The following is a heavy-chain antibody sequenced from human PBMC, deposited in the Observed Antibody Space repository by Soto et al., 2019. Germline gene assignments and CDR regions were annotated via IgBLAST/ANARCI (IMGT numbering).Heavy chain of an antibody. CDR3: ARAEFVPVAGGRNDYYYGMDV. CDR2: IKSKTDGGTT. V-gene: IGHV3-15*07. CDR1: GFTFSNAW. J-gene: IGHJ6*02. D-gene: IGHD6-19*01. Sequence: GGSLRLSCAASGFTFSNAWMNWVRQAPGKGLEWVGRIKSKTDGGTTDYAAPVKGRFTISRDDSKNTLYLQMNSLKTEDTAVYYCARAEFVPVAGGRNDYYYGMDVWGQGTTVTVSS.